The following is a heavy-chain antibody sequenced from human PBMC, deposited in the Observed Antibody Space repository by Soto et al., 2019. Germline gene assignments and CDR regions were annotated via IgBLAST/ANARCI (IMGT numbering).Heavy chain of an antibody. Sequence: PGESLKISCKGSGYSFTSYCIGWVRQMPGKGLEWMGIIYPGDSDTRYSPSFQGQVTISADKSISTAYLQWSSLKASDTAMYYCARLLYYYDSSGSYYYYGMDVWGQGTTVTVSS. V-gene: IGHV5-51*01. CDR3: ARLLYYYDSSGSYYYYGMDV. J-gene: IGHJ6*01. CDR2: IYPGDSDT. D-gene: IGHD3-22*01. CDR1: GYSFTSYC.